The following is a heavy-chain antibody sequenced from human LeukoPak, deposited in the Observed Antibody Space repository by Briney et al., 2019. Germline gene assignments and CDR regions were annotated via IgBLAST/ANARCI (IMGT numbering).Heavy chain of an antibody. Sequence: GGSLRLSCAASGFIFSSYAMTWVRQAPGKGLEWVSSISGPGEFTYYAESAKGRCTISRDNPENTVYLQMIRLRVDDTAVYYCAKVGYGDLDQWGQGTLVPVSS. J-gene: IGHJ4*02. V-gene: IGHV3-23*01. D-gene: IGHD4-17*01. CDR1: GFIFSSYA. CDR2: ISGPGEFT. CDR3: AKVGYGDLDQ.